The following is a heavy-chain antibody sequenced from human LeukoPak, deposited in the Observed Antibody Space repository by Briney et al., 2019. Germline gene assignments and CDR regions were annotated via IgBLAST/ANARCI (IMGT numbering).Heavy chain of an antibody. CDR2: INPSSGGT. J-gene: IGHJ4*02. CDR3: ARVQSIAAPQALGY. CDR1: GGTFSSYA. V-gene: IGHV1-69*11. Sequence: LVKVSCKASGGTFSSYAISWVRQAPGQGLEWMGKINPSSGGTGYAQKFQGRVTITADESTSTAYMELSSLRSEDTAVYYCARVQSIAAPQALGYWGQGTLVTVSS. D-gene: IGHD6-6*01.